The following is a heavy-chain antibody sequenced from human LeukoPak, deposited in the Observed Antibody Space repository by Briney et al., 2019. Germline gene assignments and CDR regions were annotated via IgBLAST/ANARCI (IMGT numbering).Heavy chain of an antibody. V-gene: IGHV3-30-3*01. D-gene: IGHD6-13*01. Sequence: GGSLRLSCAASGFTFSSYAMHWVRQAPGKGLEWVAVISYDGSNKYYADSVKGRFTISRDNSKNTLYLQMNSLKTEDTAVYYCTTDRGSSSWYDQVDYWGQGTLVTVSS. CDR1: GFTFSSYA. CDR2: ISYDGSNK. J-gene: IGHJ4*02. CDR3: TTDRGSSSWYDQVDY.